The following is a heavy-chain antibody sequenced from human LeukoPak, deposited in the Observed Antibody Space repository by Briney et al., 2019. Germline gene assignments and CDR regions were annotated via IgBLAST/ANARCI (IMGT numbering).Heavy chain of an antibody. CDR3: ASDYVQDD. Sequence: GGSLRLSCAASGFTFRSYSMNWVRQAPGKGLEWVASISSSSSYIYYADSVKGRFTISRDNAKNSLYLQMNSLRDEDTAVYYCASDYVQDDWGQGTLVTVSS. J-gene: IGHJ4*02. V-gene: IGHV3-21*01. CDR1: GFTFRSYS. D-gene: IGHD3-16*01. CDR2: ISSSSSYI.